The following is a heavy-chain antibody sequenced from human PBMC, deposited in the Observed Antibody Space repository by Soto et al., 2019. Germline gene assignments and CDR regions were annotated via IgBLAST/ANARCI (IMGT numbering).Heavy chain of an antibody. CDR1: GGTFSSYA. CDR3: ARAEGGAAATQDYYYYGMDV. J-gene: IGHJ6*02. D-gene: IGHD2-15*01. CDR2: IIPIFGTA. Sequence: SVKVSCKASGGTFSSYAISWVRQAPGQGLEWMGGIIPIFGTANYAQKFQGRVTITADESTSTAYMELSSLRSEDTAVYYCARAEGGAAATQDYYYYGMDVWGQGTTVTVSS. V-gene: IGHV1-69*13.